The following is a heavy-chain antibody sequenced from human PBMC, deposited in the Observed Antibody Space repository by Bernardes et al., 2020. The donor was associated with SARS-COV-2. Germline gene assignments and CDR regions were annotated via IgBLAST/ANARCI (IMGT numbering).Heavy chain of an antibody. CDR2: IYPGDSDI. D-gene: IGHD3-22*01. Sequence: GESLKISCKGSGYSFTNYWIAWVRQMPGKGLEWMGMIYPGDSDIRYSPSFEGQVTISADKSITTAYLQWGSLKASDTAIYYCSRDYYDINRVGAFDIWGQGTVVIVSS. CDR3: SRDYYDINRVGAFDI. V-gene: IGHV5-51*01. CDR1: GYSFTNYW. J-gene: IGHJ3*02.